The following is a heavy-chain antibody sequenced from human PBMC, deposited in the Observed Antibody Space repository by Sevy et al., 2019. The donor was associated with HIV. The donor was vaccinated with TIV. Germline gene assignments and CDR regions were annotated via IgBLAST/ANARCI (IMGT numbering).Heavy chain of an antibody. CDR1: GFTFTYAW. CDR3: STDPIIVLLVTDGMDV. J-gene: IGHJ6*02. CDR2: IKSKADGGTI. V-gene: IGHV3-15*01. Sequence: GGSLRLSCAASGFTFTYAWMTWVRQAPGKGLEWVGRIKSKADGGTIDYAAPVKGRFTISRDDSKNTLYLQMSSLKTEDTGVYYCSTDPIIVLLVTDGMDVWGQGTTVTVSS. D-gene: IGHD2-8*02.